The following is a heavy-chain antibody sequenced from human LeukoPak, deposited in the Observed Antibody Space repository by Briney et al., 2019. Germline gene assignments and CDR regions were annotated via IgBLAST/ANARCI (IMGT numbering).Heavy chain of an antibody. D-gene: IGHD3-22*01. V-gene: IGHV4-61*02. CDR1: GGSISSGSYY. J-gene: IGHJ4*02. CDR3: ARAAYYYDSSGYYEGGFDY. Sequence: PSETLSLTCTVSGGSISSGSYYWSWIRQPAGKGLEWIVRIYTSGSTNYNPSLKSPVTISVDTSKNQFSLKLSSVTAADTAVYYCARAAYYYDSSGYYEGGFDYWGQGTLVTVSS. CDR2: IYTSGST.